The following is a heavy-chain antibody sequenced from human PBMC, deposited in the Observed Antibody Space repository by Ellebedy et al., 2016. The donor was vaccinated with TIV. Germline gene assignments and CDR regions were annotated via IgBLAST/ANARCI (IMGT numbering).Heavy chain of an antibody. D-gene: IGHD3-10*01. CDR2: LNSRGGST. J-gene: IGHJ4*02. CDR1: GFTFSGDA. Sequence: GESLKISCAASGFTFSGDAISWVRHLPVKELECVSGLNSRGGSTYYADSVKGRFTISRDNSKNTLYLQMNSLRSEDTAIYYCEKDSGKYGGNSEYWGQGTQVTVSS. CDR3: EKDSGKYGGNSEY. V-gene: IGHV3-23*01.